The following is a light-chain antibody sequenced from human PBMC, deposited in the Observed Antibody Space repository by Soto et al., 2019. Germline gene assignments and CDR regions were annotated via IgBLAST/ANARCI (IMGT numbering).Light chain of an antibody. CDR1: QSVNSF. CDR2: GAS. Sequence: EIVLTQSPGTLSLSPGERATLSCRASQSVNSFLAWFQQKPGQAPRLLIYGASNRATGIPDRFSGSGSETDFTLTITRLEPEDFALYYCQQYNNWPLTFGGGTKVEIK. V-gene: IGKV3-20*01. CDR3: QQYNNWPLT. J-gene: IGKJ4*01.